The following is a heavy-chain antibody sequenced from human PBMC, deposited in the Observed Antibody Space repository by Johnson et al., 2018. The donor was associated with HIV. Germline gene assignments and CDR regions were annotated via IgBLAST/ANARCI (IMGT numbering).Heavy chain of an antibody. J-gene: IGHJ3*02. D-gene: IGHD3-16*02. CDR1: GFTVSSNY. CDR2: IYSGGST. CDR3: AKDLETGDDYVWGSYQLGAFDI. V-gene: IGHV3-53*01. Sequence: VQLVESGGGLIQPGGSLRLSCAASGFTVSSNYMSWVRQAPGKGLEWGSVIYSGGSTYYAHSVKGRFTISRDSSKNTLYLQMTSLRAEDTAVYYCAKDLETGDDYVWGSYQLGAFDIWGQGTMVTVSS.